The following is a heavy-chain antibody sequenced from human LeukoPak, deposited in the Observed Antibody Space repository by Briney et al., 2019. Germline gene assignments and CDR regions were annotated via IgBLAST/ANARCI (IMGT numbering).Heavy chain of an antibody. CDR3: AREKFAPNWFDP. Sequence: SQTLSLTCAISGDSVSSNSVTWNWIRQSPSRGLEWLGRTYYRSTWYNDYAVSVRGRITVNPDTSKNQFSLHLNSVTPEDTAVYYCAREKFAPNWFDPWGQGTLVTVSS. CDR2: TYYRSTWYN. V-gene: IGHV6-1*01. CDR1: GDSVSSNSVT. J-gene: IGHJ5*02.